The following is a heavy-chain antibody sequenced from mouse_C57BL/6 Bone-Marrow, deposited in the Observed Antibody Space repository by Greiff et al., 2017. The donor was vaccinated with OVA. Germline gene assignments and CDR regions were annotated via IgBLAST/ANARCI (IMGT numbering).Heavy chain of an antibody. CDR2: INPSSGNT. CDR3: AKRDYYYDSSHWYFDV. V-gene: IGHV1-4*01. J-gene: IGHJ1*03. CDR1: GYTFTSYT. Sequence: QVQLQQSGAELARPGASVKMSCKASGYTFTSYTMHWVKQRPGQGLEWIGYINPSSGNTKYNQTFKDKATLPADKSSSTAYMQLSSLTSEDSAVYYCAKRDYYYDSSHWYFDVWGTGTTVTVSS. D-gene: IGHD1-1*01.